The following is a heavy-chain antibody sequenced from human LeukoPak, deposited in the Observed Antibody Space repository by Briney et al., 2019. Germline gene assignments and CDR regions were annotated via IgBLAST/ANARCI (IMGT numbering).Heavy chain of an antibody. CDR1: GFIFSSYA. CDR2: ISGSGGST. J-gene: IGHJ4*02. D-gene: IGHD3-16*01. Sequence: GGSLRLSCVASGFIFSSYAMSWVRQAPGKGLEWVSAISGSGGSTYYADSVKGRFTISRDNSRDTLYLQMNSLRAEDTAVYYCAKGYYDYVWGSYYFDYWGQGTLVTVPS. CDR3: AKGYYDYVWGSYYFDY. V-gene: IGHV3-23*01.